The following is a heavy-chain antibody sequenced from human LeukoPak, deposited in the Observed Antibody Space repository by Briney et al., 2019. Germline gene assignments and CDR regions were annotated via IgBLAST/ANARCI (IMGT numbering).Heavy chain of an antibody. CDR2: ISAYNGNT. Sequence: RASVKVSCKASGYTFTSYGISWVRQAPGQGLEWMGWISAYNGNTNYAQKLQGRVTMTTDTSTSTAYMELRSLRSDDTAVYYCARDLPTYYDFWSGRNDYYYYMDVWGKGTTVTVSS. V-gene: IGHV1-18*01. CDR3: ARDLPTYYDFWSGRNDYYYYMDV. J-gene: IGHJ6*03. CDR1: GYTFTSYG. D-gene: IGHD3-3*01.